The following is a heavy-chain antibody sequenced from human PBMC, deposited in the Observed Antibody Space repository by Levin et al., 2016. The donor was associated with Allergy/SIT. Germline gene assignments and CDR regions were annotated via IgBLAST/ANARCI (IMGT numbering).Heavy chain of an antibody. J-gene: IGHJ4*02. CDR3: ARGVSGFLEWQYYFDY. D-gene: IGHD3-3*01. Sequence: SETLSLTCTVSGGSISSSSYYWGWIRQPPGKGLEWIGSIYYSGSTYYNPSLKSRVTISVDTSKNQFSLKLSSVTAADTAVYYCARGVSGFLEWQYYFDYWGQGTLVTVSS. V-gene: IGHV4-39*01. CDR1: GGSISSSSYY. CDR2: IYYSGST.